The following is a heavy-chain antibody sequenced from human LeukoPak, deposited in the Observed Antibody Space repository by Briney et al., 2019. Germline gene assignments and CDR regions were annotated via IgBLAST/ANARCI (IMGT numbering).Heavy chain of an antibody. D-gene: IGHD2-21*02. CDR2: ITSSSSTI. CDR3: ARALLAYCGGDCYNGFDP. Sequence: PGVSLRLSCTASGFTLSTYSMNWVRQAPRRGPSRVEFITSSSSTIYYTDSVKGRFTISRDNATHSLYLQMNSLRAEDTAVYYCARALLAYCGGDCYNGFDPRGQGTLVTVSS. J-gene: IGHJ5*02. CDR1: GFTLSTYS. V-gene: IGHV3-48*01.